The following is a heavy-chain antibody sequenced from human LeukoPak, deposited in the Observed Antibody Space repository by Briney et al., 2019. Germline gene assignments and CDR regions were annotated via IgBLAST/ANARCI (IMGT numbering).Heavy chain of an antibody. CDR2: ISAYNGDT. D-gene: IGHD5-12*01. V-gene: IGHV1-18*01. CDR3: ARRSGYDRRMGTLDF. Sequence: ASVKVSCKASGYIFTSYGISWVRQAPGQGLEWMGWISAYNGDTNYAQKFQGRVTVTTDTSTTTAYRELRSLRSDDSAVYYCARRSGYDRRMGTLDFWGQGTLVTVSS. J-gene: IGHJ4*02. CDR1: GYIFTSYG.